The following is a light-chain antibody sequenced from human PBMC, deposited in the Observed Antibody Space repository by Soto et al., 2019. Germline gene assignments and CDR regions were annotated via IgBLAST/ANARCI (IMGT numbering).Light chain of an antibody. CDR2: YVS. J-gene: IGKJ2*01. V-gene: IGKV2-30*01. Sequence: EVVMTQSPLSLPVTLGQPASISCRSSQSLAYIDGNTYLTWFHQRPGQSPRRLIYYVSNRDSGATDRFGGSGSGTEYTLKSSRVEAKDAGIYYGMQSTHWSPYTFGQGTKLEMK. CDR3: MQSTHWSPYT. CDR1: QSLAYIDGNTY.